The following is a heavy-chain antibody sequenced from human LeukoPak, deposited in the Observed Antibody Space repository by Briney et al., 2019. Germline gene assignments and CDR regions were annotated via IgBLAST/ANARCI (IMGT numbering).Heavy chain of an antibody. J-gene: IGHJ4*02. D-gene: IGHD6-13*01. CDR1: GFTFSSYG. V-gene: IGHV3-30*18. CDR2: ISYDGSNK. CDR3: AKDGVAAAGTLSY. Sequence: GGSLRLSCAASGFTFSSYGLHWVRQAPGKGLEWVAVISYDGSNKYYADSVKGRFTISRDNSKNTLYLQMNSLRAEDTAVYYCAKDGVAAAGTLSYWGQGTLVTVSA.